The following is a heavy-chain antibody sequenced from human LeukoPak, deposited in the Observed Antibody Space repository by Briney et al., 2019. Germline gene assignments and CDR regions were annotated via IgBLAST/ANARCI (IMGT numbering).Heavy chain of an antibody. CDR3: ARDSLAYCSGGSCLYYYYGMDV. D-gene: IGHD2-15*01. V-gene: IGHV3-21*01. CDR1: GFTFSSYS. CDR2: ISSSSSYI. J-gene: IGHJ6*02. Sequence: GGSLTLSCAASGFTFSSYSMNWVRQAPGKGLEWVSSISSSSSYIYYADSVKGRFTISRDNAKNSLYLQMNSLRAEDTAVYYCARDSLAYCSGGSCLYYYYGMDVWGQGTTVTVSS.